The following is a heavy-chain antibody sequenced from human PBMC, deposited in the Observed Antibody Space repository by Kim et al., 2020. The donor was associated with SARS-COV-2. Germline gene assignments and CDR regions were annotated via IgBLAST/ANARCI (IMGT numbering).Heavy chain of an antibody. D-gene: IGHD3-3*01. V-gene: IGHV4-31*02. Sequence: PSRKSRVTISVDTSKCQFSLKLSSVTAADTAVYCCARGRITIFGVVTHFDYWGQGTLVTVSS. J-gene: IGHJ4*02. CDR3: ARGRITIFGVVTHFDY.